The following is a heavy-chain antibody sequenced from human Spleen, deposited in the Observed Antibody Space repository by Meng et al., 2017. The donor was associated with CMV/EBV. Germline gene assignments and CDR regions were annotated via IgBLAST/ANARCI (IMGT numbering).Heavy chain of an antibody. D-gene: IGHD2-2*01. CDR1: GYTFTSYG. CDR3: ARDQNVVVPASIDYYYYYGMDV. CDR2: INAYNGNT. V-gene: IGHV1-18*01. Sequence: ASVKVSCKASGYTFTSYGISWVRQAPGQGFEWMGWINAYNGNTNYGQKFQGRVTMTTDTSTGTAYMELRSLRSEDTAVYSCARDQNVVVPASIDYYYYYGMDVWGQGTTVTVSS. J-gene: IGHJ6*02.